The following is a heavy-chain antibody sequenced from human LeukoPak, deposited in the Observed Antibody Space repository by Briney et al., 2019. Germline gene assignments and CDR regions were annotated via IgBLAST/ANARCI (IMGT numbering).Heavy chain of an antibody. D-gene: IGHD1-1*01. CDR2: ISYSGRT. CDR1: GGSISSSNYF. V-gene: IGHV4-39*01. J-gene: IGHJ5*02. Sequence: SETLSLTCTVSGGSISSSNYFWGWIRQPPGKGLEWTGSISYSGRTYYHPSLESRVTISVDTSKNHFSLKVISVTAADTALYYCARRHSTGWYERWGQGTLVTVSS. CDR3: ARRHSTGWYER.